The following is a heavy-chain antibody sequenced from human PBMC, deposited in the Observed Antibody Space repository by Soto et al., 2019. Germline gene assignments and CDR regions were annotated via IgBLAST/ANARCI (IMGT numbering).Heavy chain of an antibody. V-gene: IGHV1-18*01. J-gene: IGHJ3*02. CDR1: GYTFTSYG. CDR3: ARDYTVAGSHDAFDI. Sequence: GASVKVSCNASGYTFTSYGISRVRQAPGQGLEWMGWISAYNGNTNYAQKLQGRVTMTTDTSTSTAYMELRSLRSDDTAVYYCARDYTVAGSHDAFDIWGQGTMVTVSS. D-gene: IGHD6-19*01. CDR2: ISAYNGNT.